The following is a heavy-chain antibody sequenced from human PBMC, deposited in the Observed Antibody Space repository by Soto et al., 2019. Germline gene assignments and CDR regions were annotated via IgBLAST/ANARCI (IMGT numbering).Heavy chain of an antibody. CDR2: IYYSGST. Sequence: SETLSLTCTVSGGYISSYYWSWIRQPPGKGLERIGYIYYSGSTNYNPSLKSRVTISVDTSKNQFSLKLSSVTAADTAVYYCARYSTILSVDYWGQGTLVTVSS. J-gene: IGHJ4*02. V-gene: IGHV4-59*01. CDR1: GGYISSYY. D-gene: IGHD2-15*01. CDR3: ARYSTILSVDY.